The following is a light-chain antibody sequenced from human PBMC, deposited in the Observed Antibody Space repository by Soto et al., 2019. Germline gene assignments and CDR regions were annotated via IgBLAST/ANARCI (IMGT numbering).Light chain of an antibody. CDR2: LGS. CDR1: QSLLHSNGYNY. CDR3: MQVLQTPAT. Sequence: DIVMTQSPLSLPVTPGEPASISCRSSQSLLHSNGYNYLVWYLQKPGQSPQLLIYLGSNRASGVPDRLRGSGSGTDFTLKISRVEAEDVGVYYCMQVLQTPATFGQGTKVGIK. J-gene: IGKJ1*01. V-gene: IGKV2-28*01.